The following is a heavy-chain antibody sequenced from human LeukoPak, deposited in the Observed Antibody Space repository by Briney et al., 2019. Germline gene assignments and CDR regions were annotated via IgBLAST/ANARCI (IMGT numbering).Heavy chain of an antibody. Sequence: SETLSLTCTVSGYSISSGYYWGWIRQPPGKGLEWIGSIYHSGSTYYNPSLKSRVTISVDTSRNQFSLKLSSVTAADTAVYYCARSYYDFWSGYLNYYYYMDVWGKGTTVTVSS. CDR1: GYSISSGYY. CDR2: IYHSGST. D-gene: IGHD3-3*01. V-gene: IGHV4-38-2*02. J-gene: IGHJ6*03. CDR3: ARSYYDFWSGYLNYYYYMDV.